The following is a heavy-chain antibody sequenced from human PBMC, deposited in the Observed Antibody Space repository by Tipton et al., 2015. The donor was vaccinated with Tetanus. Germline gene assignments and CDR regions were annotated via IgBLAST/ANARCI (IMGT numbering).Heavy chain of an antibody. CDR2: INNDGNRT. J-gene: IGHJ5*02. V-gene: IGHV3-74*03. Sequence: SLRLSCAASGFNFSNYWMHWVRQAPGKGLMWVSRINNDGNRTTYAASVKGRFTISRNNAENTVYLQMNSLRAEDTAVYYCARAHVVAGTGGFAPWGQGTLVTASS. CDR3: ARAHVVAGTGGFAP. CDR1: GFNFSNYW. D-gene: IGHD6-19*01.